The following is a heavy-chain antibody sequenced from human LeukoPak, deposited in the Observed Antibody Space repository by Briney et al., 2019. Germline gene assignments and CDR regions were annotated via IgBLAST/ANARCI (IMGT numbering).Heavy chain of an antibody. CDR2: IYTSGST. CDR1: GGSISSYY. V-gene: IGHV4-4*07. CDR3: ARDIIDFWSGLNWFDP. D-gene: IGHD3-3*01. J-gene: IGHJ5*02. Sequence: SETLSLTCTVSGGSISSYYWSWIRQPAGKGLEWIGSIYTSGSTNYNPSLKSRVTMSVDTSKNQFSLKLSSVTAADTAVYYCARDIIDFWSGLNWFDPWGQGTLVTVSS.